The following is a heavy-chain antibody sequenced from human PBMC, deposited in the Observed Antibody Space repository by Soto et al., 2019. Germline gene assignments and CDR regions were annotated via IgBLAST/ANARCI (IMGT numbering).Heavy chain of an antibody. J-gene: IGHJ6*02. D-gene: IGHD4-17*01. CDR3: VREDDGGDRDYYGLDV. Sequence: SETLSLTCTVSGGSISSYYWSWIRQPPGKGLEWIGYIYYSGSTNYNPSLQSRVTISVDTSKNQFSLKLSSVTATDTAVYFCVREDDGGDRDYYGLDVWGQGTTVTVSS. CDR2: IYYSGST. V-gene: IGHV4-59*12. CDR1: GGSISSYY.